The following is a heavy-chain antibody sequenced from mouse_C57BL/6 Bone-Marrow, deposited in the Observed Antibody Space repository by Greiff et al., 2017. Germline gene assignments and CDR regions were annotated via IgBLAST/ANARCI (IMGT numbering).Heavy chain of an antibody. D-gene: IGHD2-1*01. CDR2: MYPRSGNT. CDR3: AREGATMVHYYAMDD. J-gene: IGHJ4*01. V-gene: IGHV1-81*01. CDR1: GYTFTSYG. Sequence: QVQLQQPGAELARPGASVKLSCKASGYTFTSYGISWVKQSTGQGLEWIGEMYPRSGNTYYNEKFKGKATLTAYKSSSTAYLELRSLTSEDSAVYFGAREGATMVHYYAMDDWGQGTSVTVSA.